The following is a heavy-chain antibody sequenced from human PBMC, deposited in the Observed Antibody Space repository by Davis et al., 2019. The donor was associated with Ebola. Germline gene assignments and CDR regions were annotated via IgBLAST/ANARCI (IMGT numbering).Heavy chain of an antibody. CDR1: GFTFSSNS. V-gene: IGHV3-21*01. Sequence: GESLKISCAAPGFTFSSNSMNWVRQAPGKGMEWVSFISSSSNYTHYADSVKGRFTVCRDNAKNLLYLQMNSLRAEDTAVYYCVGDPSRVVTGEGWLFGLWGRGTLVTVSS. J-gene: IGHJ2*01. CDR2: ISSSSNYT. CDR3: VGDPSRVVTGEGWLFGL. D-gene: IGHD2-21*02.